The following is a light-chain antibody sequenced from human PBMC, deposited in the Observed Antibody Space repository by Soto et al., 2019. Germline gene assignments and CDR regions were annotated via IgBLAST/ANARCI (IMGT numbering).Light chain of an antibody. V-gene: IGLV7-46*01. J-gene: IGLJ1*01. CDR2: DTT. CDR1: TGAVTNGHY. CDR3: LLSYNGPYV. Sequence: QAVVTQEPSLTVSPGGTVTLTCGSSTGAVTNGHYPSWFQQKPGQTPRTLIYDTTNRHSWTPARFSGSLLGGKAALTLSGAQPEDEAEYYCLLSYNGPYVFGTGTKATVL.